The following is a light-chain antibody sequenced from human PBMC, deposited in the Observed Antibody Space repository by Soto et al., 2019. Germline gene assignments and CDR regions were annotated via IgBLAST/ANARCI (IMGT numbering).Light chain of an antibody. CDR1: SSDVGGYNY. CDR3: SSYTSGSTDVL. CDR2: GVI. Sequence: QSVLTQPASVSGSPGQSITISCTGTSSDVGGYNYVSWYQQSPGKAPKLIIYGVINRPSGVSNRFSASKSGNTASLTISGLQADDEADYYCSSYTSGSTDVLFGGGTKLTVL. J-gene: IGLJ3*02. V-gene: IGLV2-14*01.